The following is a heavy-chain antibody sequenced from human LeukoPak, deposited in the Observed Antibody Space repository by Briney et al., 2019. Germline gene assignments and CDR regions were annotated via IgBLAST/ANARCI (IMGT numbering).Heavy chain of an antibody. J-gene: IGHJ4*02. Sequence: SETLSLTCTVSGGSISSYYWSWIRQPPGKGLEWIGHIYYSGSTNYNPSLKSRVTISVDTSMSQFSLKLNSVTAADTAVYYCARHKTEKQWLVPLDYWGQGTLVTVSS. CDR2: IYYSGST. CDR3: ARHKTEKQWLVPLDY. D-gene: IGHD6-19*01. V-gene: IGHV4-59*08. CDR1: GGSISSYY.